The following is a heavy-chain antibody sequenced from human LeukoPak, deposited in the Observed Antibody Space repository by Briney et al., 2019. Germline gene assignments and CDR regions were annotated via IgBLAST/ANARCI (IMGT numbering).Heavy chain of an antibody. CDR2: FDPEDGET. J-gene: IGHJ4*02. Sequence: ASVKVSCKVSGYTLTELSMHWVRQAPGKGLEWMGGFDPEDGETIYAQKFQGRVTMTEDTSTDTAYMELSSLRSEDTAVYYCASGTTDIVVVPATLRNYYFDYWGQGTLLTVSS. V-gene: IGHV1-24*01. D-gene: IGHD2-2*01. CDR1: GYTLTELS. CDR3: ASGTTDIVVVPATLRNYYFDY.